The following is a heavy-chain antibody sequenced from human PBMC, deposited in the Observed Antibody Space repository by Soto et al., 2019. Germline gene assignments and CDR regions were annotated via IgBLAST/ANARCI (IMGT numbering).Heavy chain of an antibody. Sequence: GGSLRLSCAASGFTVSSKYMSWVRQAPGKGLEWVSLIQSGGPTYYADSVKGRFTISRDTSENTVHLQMDSLRAEDTAVYYCARDDVLCDGGRCYGGPLDVWGKGTTVTVS. D-gene: IGHD2-15*01. V-gene: IGHV3-66*01. CDR3: ARDDVLCDGGRCYGGPLDV. J-gene: IGHJ6*03. CDR1: GFTVSSKY. CDR2: IQSGGPT.